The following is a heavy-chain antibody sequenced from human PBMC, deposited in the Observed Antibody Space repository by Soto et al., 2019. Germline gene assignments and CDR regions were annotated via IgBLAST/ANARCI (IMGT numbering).Heavy chain of an antibody. CDR1: GFTFSYYA. CDR2: ISGSGGTT. J-gene: IGHJ6*02. CDR3: AKGLRSYGDMYYGMDV. Sequence: GGSLRLSCAASGFTFSYYAMNWVRQAPGKGLEWVSGISGSGGTTFYADSVKGRFTISRDNSENTLDLQMNSLRAEDTAVYYCAKGLRSYGDMYYGMDVWGQGTTVTVSS. D-gene: IGHD4-17*01. V-gene: IGHV3-23*01.